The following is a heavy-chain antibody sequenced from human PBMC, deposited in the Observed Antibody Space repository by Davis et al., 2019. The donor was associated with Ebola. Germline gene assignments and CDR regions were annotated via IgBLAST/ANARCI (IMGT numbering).Heavy chain of an antibody. V-gene: IGHV3-9*01. CDR2: ISWNSGII. Sequence: SLKISCAGSGFTFDDYAMHWVRQVPGKGLEWVSGISWNSGIIAYADSVKGRFTISRDNAKKSLYLQMNSLRAEDTAVYYCARRSYDFCLDVWGQGTTVTVSS. J-gene: IGHJ6*02. CDR3: ARRSYDFCLDV. D-gene: IGHD3-3*01. CDR1: GFTFDDYA.